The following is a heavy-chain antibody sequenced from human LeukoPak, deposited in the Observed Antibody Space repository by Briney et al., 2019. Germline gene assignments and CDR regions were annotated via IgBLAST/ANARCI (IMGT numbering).Heavy chain of an antibody. CDR1: GYTFTGYY. V-gene: IGHV1-2*02. Sequence: ASVKVSCKASGYTFTGYYMHWVRQAPGQGLEWMGWIDPNSGGTNYAQKFQGRVTMTRDTYISTAYMELSKLRSDDTAVYYCARDRVIAVAGTLLSYWGQGTLVTVSS. D-gene: IGHD6-19*01. CDR3: ARDRVIAVAGTLLSY. J-gene: IGHJ4*02. CDR2: IDPNSGGT.